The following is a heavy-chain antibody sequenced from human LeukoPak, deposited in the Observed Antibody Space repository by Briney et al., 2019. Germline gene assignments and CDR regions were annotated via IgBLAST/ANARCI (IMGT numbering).Heavy chain of an antibody. V-gene: IGHV3-66*01. CDR3: AREGYSYGYDY. J-gene: IGHJ4*02. CDR1: GFTVGSNY. Sequence: GGSLRLSCGASGFTVGSNYMNWVRQAPGKGLEWVSVIYSGGGTYYAASVKGRFTISRDNSKNTLYLQMNSLRAEDTAVYYCAREGYSYGYDYWGQGTLVTVSS. CDR2: IYSGGGT. D-gene: IGHD5-18*01.